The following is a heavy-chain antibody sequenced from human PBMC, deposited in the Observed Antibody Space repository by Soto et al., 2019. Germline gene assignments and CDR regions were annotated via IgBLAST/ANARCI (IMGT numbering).Heavy chain of an antibody. Sequence: QVQLQESGPGLVKPSQTLSLTCTVSGGSISSGDYYWSWIRQPPGKGLECIGYIYYSGSTYYNPSLKSRVTISVDTSKNQFSLKLSSVTAADTAVYYCARDGSIAAAGTGDNYYGMDVWGQGTTVTVSS. CDR2: IYYSGST. V-gene: IGHV4-30-4*01. D-gene: IGHD6-13*01. J-gene: IGHJ6*02. CDR1: GGSISSGDYY. CDR3: ARDGSIAAAGTGDNYYGMDV.